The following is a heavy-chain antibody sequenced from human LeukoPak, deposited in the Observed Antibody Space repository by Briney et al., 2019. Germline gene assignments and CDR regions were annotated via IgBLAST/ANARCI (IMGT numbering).Heavy chain of an antibody. V-gene: IGHV4-39*01. J-gene: IGHJ5*02. D-gene: IGHD6-13*01. CDR1: GGFISSSSYY. CDR2: IYYSGST. CDR3: ARRSKNNWFDP. Sequence: PSETLSLTCTVSGGFISSSSYYWGWIRQPPGKGLEWIGSIYYSGSTYYNPSLKSRVTISVDTSKNQFSLKLSSVTAADTAVYYCARRSKNNWFDPGGQGPLVTVSS.